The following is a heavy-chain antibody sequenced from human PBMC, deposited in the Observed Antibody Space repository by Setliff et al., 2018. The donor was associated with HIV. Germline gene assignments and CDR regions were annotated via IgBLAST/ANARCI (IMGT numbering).Heavy chain of an antibody. CDR1: GDTFTTYA. Sequence: ASVKVSCKASGDTFTTYALHWVRQAPGQRLEWMGWINAGNGDTKSSQKFQGRVTMTTDTSTSTAYMELRSLRSDDTAVYYCARSEGQWLRPEGALCDYWGQGTLVTVSS. D-gene: IGHD5-12*01. V-gene: IGHV1-3*01. CDR3: ARSEGQWLRPEGALCDY. J-gene: IGHJ4*02. CDR2: INAGNGDT.